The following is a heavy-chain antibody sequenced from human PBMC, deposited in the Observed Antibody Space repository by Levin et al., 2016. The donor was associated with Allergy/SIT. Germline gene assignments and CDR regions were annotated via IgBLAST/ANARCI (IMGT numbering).Heavy chain of an antibody. D-gene: IGHD1-26*01. CDR1: GFTFNTYS. Sequence: GGSLRLSCAASGFTFNTYSVHWVRQVPGKGLVWVSRINSDGSSTSYADSVKGRFTISRDNAKNTLYLQMNSLRAEDTAVYYCARARTWGGSYAEGLGGWGQGTLVTVSS. V-gene: IGHV3-74*01. J-gene: IGHJ4*02. CDR2: INSDGSST. CDR3: ARARTWGGSYAEGLGG.